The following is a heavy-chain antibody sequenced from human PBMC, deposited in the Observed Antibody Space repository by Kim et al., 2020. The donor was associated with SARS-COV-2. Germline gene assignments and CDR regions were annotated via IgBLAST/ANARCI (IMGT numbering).Heavy chain of an antibody. CDR3: ARTLTKASGIYY. Sequence: SETLSLTCAVSGGSISSDGYSWSWIRQPPGKGLEGKGNIYHSGSNYYNPSLRIPVTISVDRSKNQFSLKLITVTAADTAVYYWARTLTKASGIYYWGQGT. D-gene: IGHD4-17*01. V-gene: IGHV4-30-2*01. J-gene: IGHJ4*02. CDR2: IYHSGSN. CDR1: GGSISSDGYS.